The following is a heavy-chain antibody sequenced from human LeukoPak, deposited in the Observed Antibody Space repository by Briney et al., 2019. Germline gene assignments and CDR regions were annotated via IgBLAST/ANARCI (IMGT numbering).Heavy chain of an antibody. Sequence: SETLSLTCTVSGGSISSSSYYWGWIRQPPGKGLEWIGSIYYSGSTYYNPSLKSRVTISVDTSKNQFSLKLSSVTAADTAVYYCARRRGSYYVPFDYWGQGTLVTVSS. CDR1: GGSISSSSYY. V-gene: IGHV4-39*07. CDR3: ARRRGSYYVPFDY. CDR2: IYYSGST. D-gene: IGHD1-26*01. J-gene: IGHJ4*02.